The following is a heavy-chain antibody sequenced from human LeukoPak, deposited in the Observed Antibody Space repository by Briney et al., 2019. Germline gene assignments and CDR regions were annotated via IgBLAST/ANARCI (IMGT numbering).Heavy chain of an antibody. J-gene: IGHJ4*02. Sequence: PSETLSLTCTVSGGSISSYYWSWIRQPPGKGLEWIGYIYYSGSTNYNPSLKSRVTISVDTSKNQFSLKLSSVTAADTAVYYCAKSYDSSGYYNYWGQGTLVTVSS. V-gene: IGHV4-59*08. D-gene: IGHD3-22*01. CDR2: IYYSGST. CDR1: GGSISSYY. CDR3: AKSYDSSGYYNY.